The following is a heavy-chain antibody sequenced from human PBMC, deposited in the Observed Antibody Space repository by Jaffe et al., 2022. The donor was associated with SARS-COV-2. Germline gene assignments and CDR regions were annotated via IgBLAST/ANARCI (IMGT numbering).Heavy chain of an antibody. CDR1: GFTFNTYA. V-gene: IGHV3-23*01. CDR2: INSGGDAT. J-gene: IGHJ4*02. Sequence: EVQLLESGGGLVQPGGSLRLSCAASGFTFNTYAMSWVRQAPGKGLEWVSAINSGGDATFYADSVKGRFTISRDNSRNTLYLQMNSLRAEDTALYYCANRFLVGRMDYWGQGILVTVSS. D-gene: IGHD2-2*01. CDR3: ANRFLVGRMDY.